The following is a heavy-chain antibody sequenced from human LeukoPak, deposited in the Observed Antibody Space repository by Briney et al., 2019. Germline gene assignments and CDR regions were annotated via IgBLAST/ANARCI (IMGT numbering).Heavy chain of an antibody. V-gene: IGHV3-21*06. CDR2: INSRSNDI. CDR3: AREGRAYRYSSSWYPTPSWFDP. D-gene: IGHD6-13*01. Sequence: GGSLRLSCVASGFSFSDYSMNWVRQAPGKGLEWVSSINSRSNDIYYADSVKGRFTISRDNAKNSLYLQMNSLRAEDTAVYYCAREGRAYRYSSSWYPTPSWFDPWGQGTLVTVSS. CDR1: GFSFSDYS. J-gene: IGHJ5*02.